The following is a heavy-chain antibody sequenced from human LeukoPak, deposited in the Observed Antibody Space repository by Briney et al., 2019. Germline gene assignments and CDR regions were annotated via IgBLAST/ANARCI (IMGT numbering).Heavy chain of an antibody. D-gene: IGHD3-22*01. Sequence: SETLSLTCTVSGGSISSYYWSWTRQPPGKGLEWIGYIYYSGSTNYNPSLKSRVTISVDTSKNQFSLKLSSVTAADTAVYYCARERSAYDSSGSGAFDIWGQGTMVTVSS. CDR1: GGSISSYY. J-gene: IGHJ3*02. V-gene: IGHV4-59*01. CDR2: IYYSGST. CDR3: ARERSAYDSSGSGAFDI.